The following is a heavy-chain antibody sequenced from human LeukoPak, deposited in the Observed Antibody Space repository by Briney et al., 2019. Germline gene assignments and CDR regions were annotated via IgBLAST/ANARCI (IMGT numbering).Heavy chain of an antibody. Sequence: GRSLRLSCAASGFTFSSYAMHWVRQAPGKGLEWVAVISYDGSNKYYADSVKGRFTISRDNSKNTLYLQMNSLRAGDTAVYYCARDGPYDILTGYYPDYWGQGTLVTVSS. CDR3: ARDGPYDILTGYYPDY. CDR2: ISYDGSNK. V-gene: IGHV3-30*01. J-gene: IGHJ4*02. CDR1: GFTFSSYA. D-gene: IGHD3-9*01.